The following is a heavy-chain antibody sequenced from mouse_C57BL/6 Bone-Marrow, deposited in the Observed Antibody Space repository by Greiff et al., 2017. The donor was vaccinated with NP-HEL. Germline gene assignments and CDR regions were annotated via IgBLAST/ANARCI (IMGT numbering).Heavy chain of an antibody. Sequence: VQLVESGAELVRPGTSVKMSCKASGYTFTNYWIGWAKQRPGHGLEWIGDIYPGGGYTNYNEKFKGKATLTADKSSSTAYMQFSSLTSEDSAIYYCARGTVTTPFAYWGQGTLVTVSA. J-gene: IGHJ3*01. V-gene: IGHV1-63*01. CDR1: GYTFTNYW. CDR2: IYPGGGYT. CDR3: ARGTVTTPFAY. D-gene: IGHD2-2*01.